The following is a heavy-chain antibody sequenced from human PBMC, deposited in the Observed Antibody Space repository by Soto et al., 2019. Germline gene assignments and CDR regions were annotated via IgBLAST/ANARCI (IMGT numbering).Heavy chain of an antibody. CDR2: IIPIIGII. J-gene: IGHJ5*02. CDR1: GGPFITYL. CDR3: AGDPDSHYNDSHASSYP. Sequence: QVQLVQSGAEVKKPGSSVKVSCKASGGPFITYLITWLRQPLGQGLEWRGRIIPIIGIINYAQKFQGRVTISADKFTGTAYMELTGLRSDDTAVYYCAGDPDSHYNDSHASSYPWGQGTLVTVSS. V-gene: IGHV1-69*04. D-gene: IGHD4-4*01.